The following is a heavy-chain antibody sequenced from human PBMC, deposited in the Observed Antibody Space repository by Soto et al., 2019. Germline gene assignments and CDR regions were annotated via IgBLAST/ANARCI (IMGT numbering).Heavy chain of an antibody. J-gene: IGHJ1*01. D-gene: IGHD3-9*01. CDR3: TTPYYDILTGYSAEYFQH. CDR1: GFTFSNAW. CDR2: IKSKTDGGTT. V-gene: IGHV3-15*01. Sequence: GGSLRLSCAASGFTFSNAWMSWVRQAPGKGLEWVGRIKSKTDGGTTDYAAPVKGRFTISRDDSKNTLYLQMNSLKTEDTAVYYCTTPYYDILTGYSAEYFQHWGQGTLVTVPS.